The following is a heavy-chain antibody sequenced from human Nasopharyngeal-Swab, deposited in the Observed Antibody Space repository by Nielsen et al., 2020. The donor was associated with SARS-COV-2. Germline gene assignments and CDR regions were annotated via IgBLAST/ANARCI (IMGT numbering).Heavy chain of an antibody. V-gene: IGHV4-30-2*06. Sequence: SETLSLTCVVSGVSISSADYSWNWIRQSPGRGLEWIGNIYHSGSTSYNPSLKSRVTISVDRSKSHFSLKMTSVTAADAAVYFCARGKDFGEYYFDYWGQGTLVTVSS. CDR3: ARGKDFGEYYFDY. D-gene: IGHD3-10*01. CDR2: IYHSGST. CDR1: GVSISSADYS. J-gene: IGHJ4*02.